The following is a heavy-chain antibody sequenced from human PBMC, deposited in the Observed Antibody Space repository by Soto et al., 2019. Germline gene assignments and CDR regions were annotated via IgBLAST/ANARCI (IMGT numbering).Heavy chain of an antibody. D-gene: IGHD5-12*01. J-gene: IGHJ6*01. CDR3: ARVRRGVADDHYYYYCCMVV. CDR2: IIPIFGTA. V-gene: IGHV1-69*01. CDR1: GGTFSSYA. Sequence: QVQLVQSGAEVKKPGSSVKVSCKASGGTFSSYAISWVRQAPGQGLEWMGGIIPIFGTANYAQKFQGRVTRTADESTSTAYMELSRLRSEDTAVYYCARVRRGVADDHYYYYCCMVVWRQGTTVTVSS.